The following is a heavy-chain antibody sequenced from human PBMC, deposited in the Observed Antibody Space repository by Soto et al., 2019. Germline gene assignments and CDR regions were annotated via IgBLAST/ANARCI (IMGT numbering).Heavy chain of an antibody. CDR2: ISGSGGST. CDR3: AKIWDCSGGSCYRNAFDI. D-gene: IGHD2-15*01. V-gene: IGHV3-23*01. Sequence: EVQLLESGGGLVQPGGSLRLSCAASGFTFSSHAMSWVRQAPGKGLEWVSAISGSGGSTYYADSVKGRFTISRDDSKNTLYLQMNSLRAEDTAVYYCAKIWDCSGGSCYRNAFDIWGQGTMVTVSS. CDR1: GFTFSSHA. J-gene: IGHJ3*02.